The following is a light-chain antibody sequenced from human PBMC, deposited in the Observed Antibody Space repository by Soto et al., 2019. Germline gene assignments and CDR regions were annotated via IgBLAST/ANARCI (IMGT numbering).Light chain of an antibody. CDR2: SDH. V-gene: IGLV1-44*01. CDR1: SSNVGSNT. J-gene: IGLJ2*01. CDR3: ASWDDSLHAVV. Sequence: QSVLTQPPSASGTPGQRVTISCSGSSSNVGSNTVSWYQQIPGTAPKLLIYSDHQRPSGVPDRFSGSRSGTSASLAISGLHSEDEADYYCASWDDSLHAVVFGGGTKLTVL.